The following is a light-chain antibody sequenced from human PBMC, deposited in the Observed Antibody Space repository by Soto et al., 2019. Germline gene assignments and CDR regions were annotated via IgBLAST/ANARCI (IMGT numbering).Light chain of an antibody. J-gene: IGKJ1*01. CDR1: QTLSSNY. Sequence: EIVLTQSPGTLSLSPGERATLSCRASQTLSSNYLAWYQQKPGQAPRLLIYGASSRATDIPDRFSGSGSGTDFTLTISRLEPEDFAVYYCLQYGSSPRTFGQGTKVEIK. V-gene: IGKV3-20*01. CDR2: GAS. CDR3: LQYGSSPRT.